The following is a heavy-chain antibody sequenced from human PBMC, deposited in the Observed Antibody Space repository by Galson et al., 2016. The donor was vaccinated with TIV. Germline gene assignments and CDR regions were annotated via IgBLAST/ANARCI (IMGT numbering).Heavy chain of an antibody. J-gene: IGHJ4*02. CDR2: FDPEQHKK. CDR3: ASVAWFPGLSLDN. Sequence: SVKVSCKVSGDSPSDLSMHWVRQAPGKGLEWMAGFDPEQHKKIYAQKLEGRVTLTDDTSTDTAFLELSSLIFEDTAVYYCASVAWFPGLSLDNLGQGTLVIVSS. CDR1: GDSPSDLS. D-gene: IGHD2/OR15-2a*01. V-gene: IGHV1-24*01.